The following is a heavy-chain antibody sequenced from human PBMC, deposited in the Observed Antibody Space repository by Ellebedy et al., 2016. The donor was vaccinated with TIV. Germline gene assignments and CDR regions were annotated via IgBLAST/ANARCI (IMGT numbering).Heavy chain of an antibody. D-gene: IGHD5-18*01. CDR1: GFTFSPYP. CDR2: IVGSGS. Sequence: PGGSLRLSCAAPGFTFSPYPMAWLCSAPATGMVSVSGIVGSGSQKYEDSVKGRFTISRDNSKRTVDLQMNGLRAEDTAIYFCAKDRTSGDGYWVFHNWGQGTLGSVSA. CDR3: AKDRTSGDGYWVFHN. V-gene: IGHV3-23*01. J-gene: IGHJ4*02.